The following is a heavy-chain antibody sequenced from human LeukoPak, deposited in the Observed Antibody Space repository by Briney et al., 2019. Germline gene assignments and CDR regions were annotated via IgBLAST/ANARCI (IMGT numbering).Heavy chain of an antibody. Sequence: KPSETLSLTCTVSGGSLSSTNNYWGWIRQPPGEGLEWIGSLSYNGGTYYNPSLESRVTISVDTSKNQYSLKLISVTAADTALYYCARQRSPCSGGACYFDYWGQGTLVTVSS. CDR3: ARQRSPCSGGACYFDY. CDR2: LSYNGGT. D-gene: IGHD2-15*01. J-gene: IGHJ4*02. V-gene: IGHV4-39*01. CDR1: GGSLSSTNNY.